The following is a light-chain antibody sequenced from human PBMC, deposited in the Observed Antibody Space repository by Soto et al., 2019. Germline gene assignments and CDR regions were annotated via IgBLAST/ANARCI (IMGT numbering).Light chain of an antibody. J-gene: IGKJ1*01. Sequence: IQLTQSPSSLSASVGDRVTITCRASQGISSYLAWYQQKPGKAPKLLIYAASNRATGIPDRFSGSGSGTDFTLTISRLEPEDFAVYYCQQYVTSPWAFGQGTKVAIE. CDR2: AAS. CDR1: QGISSY. CDR3: QQYVTSPWA. V-gene: IGKV1-9*01.